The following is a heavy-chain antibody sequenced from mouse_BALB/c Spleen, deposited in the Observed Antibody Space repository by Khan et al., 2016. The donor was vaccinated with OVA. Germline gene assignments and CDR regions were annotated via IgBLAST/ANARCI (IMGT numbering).Heavy chain of an antibody. CDR1: GYTFTNYW. CDR3: VNHGSSSAWFTY. CDR2: VNPSTGYT. J-gene: IGHJ3*01. D-gene: IGHD1-1*01. Sequence: VQLQQSGAELAKPGASVKMSRKASGYTFTNYWMHWVKQRPGQGLEWIGYVNPSTGYTEYNQKFKDKATLTADKSSSTAYMQLSSLTSEDSAVYYCVNHGSSSAWFTYWGQGTLVTVSA. V-gene: IGHV1-7*01.